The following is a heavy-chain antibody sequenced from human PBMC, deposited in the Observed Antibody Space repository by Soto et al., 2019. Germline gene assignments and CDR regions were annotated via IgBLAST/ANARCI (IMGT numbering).Heavy chain of an antibody. J-gene: IGHJ4*02. CDR2: IKSDGNDI. V-gene: IGHV3-74*01. Sequence: VQLVESGGDLVQPGGSLRLSCAASGFPFSRYWMHWVRQDPVKGLVWVSRIKSDGNDIRYADAVKGRFTISRDNGKNTLYLKMNSLRVEDTAVYYCAESSTERGLGYWGQGTLVTVSS. CDR3: AESSTERGLGY. D-gene: IGHD2-2*01. CDR1: GFPFSRYW.